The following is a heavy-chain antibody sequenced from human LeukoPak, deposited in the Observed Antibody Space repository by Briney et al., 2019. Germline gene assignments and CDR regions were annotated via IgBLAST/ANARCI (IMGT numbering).Heavy chain of an antibody. V-gene: IGHV4-39*01. J-gene: IGHJ6*03. CDR2: IYYSGST. Sequence: SETLSLTCTVSGGSISSSSYYWGWIRQPPGKGLEWIGSIYYSGSTYYNPSLKSRVTISVDTSKNQFSLELSSVTAADTAVYYCASTDYSNFYYYMDVWGKGTTVTVSS. D-gene: IGHD4-11*01. CDR1: GGSISSSSYY. CDR3: ASTDYSNFYYYMDV.